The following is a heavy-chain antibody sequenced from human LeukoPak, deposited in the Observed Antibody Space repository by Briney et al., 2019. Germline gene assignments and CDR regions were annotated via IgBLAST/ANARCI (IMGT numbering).Heavy chain of an antibody. V-gene: IGHV3-48*01. Sequence: GGSLRLSCAASGFTFSSYSMNWVRQAPGKGLEWVSYISSSSSTIYYADSVKGRFTISRDNAKNSLYLQMNSLRAEDTAVYYCARRGGSSSRYYYYYYGMDVWGQGTTVTVSS. J-gene: IGHJ6*02. CDR3: ARRGGSSSRYYYYYYGMDV. CDR2: ISSSSSTI. CDR1: GFTFSSYS. D-gene: IGHD3-10*01.